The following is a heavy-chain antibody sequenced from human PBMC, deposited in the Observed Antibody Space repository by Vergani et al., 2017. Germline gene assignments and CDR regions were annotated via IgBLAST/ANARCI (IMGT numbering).Heavy chain of an antibody. CDR3: TRHGRSGWAGYFQH. D-gene: IGHD6-19*01. CDR1: GVSIGSNSYY. CDR2: IYYTGTT. Sequence: QLQLQESGPGLVKPSETLSLICTVSGVSIGSNSYYWGWIRQPPGKGLEWIGTIYYTGTTYYNEAHKSRLTISVDTSKNQFSLNLTSVTAADTAVYYCTRHGRSGWAGYFQHWGQGTLVTASS. V-gene: IGHV4-39*01. J-gene: IGHJ1*01.